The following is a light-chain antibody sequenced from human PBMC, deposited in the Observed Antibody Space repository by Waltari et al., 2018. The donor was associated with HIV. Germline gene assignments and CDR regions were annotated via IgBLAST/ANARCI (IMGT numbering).Light chain of an antibody. Sequence: PGERATLSCRASQSVSSSYLAWYQQNPGQAPRLLIYGASSRATGIPDRFSGSGSGTDFTLTISRLEPEDFAVYYCQQYGSSPRTFGQGTKVEIK. V-gene: IGKV3-20*01. CDR1: QSVSSSY. CDR3: QQYGSSPRT. CDR2: GAS. J-gene: IGKJ1*01.